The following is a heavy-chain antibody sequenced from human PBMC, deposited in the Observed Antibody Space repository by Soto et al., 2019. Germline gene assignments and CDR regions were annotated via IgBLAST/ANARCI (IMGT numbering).Heavy chain of an antibody. Sequence: QVPLVQSGAEVKKPGSSVKVSCKASGGTFSSYTISWVRQAPRQGLEWMGRIFPILGIANYAQKFQGRVTITADKSTSTAYMELSSLRSEDTAVYYCARVGPTVTTEGVDYWGQGTLVTVSS. CDR2: IFPILGIA. CDR3: ARVGPTVTTEGVDY. J-gene: IGHJ4*02. V-gene: IGHV1-69*02. CDR1: GGTFSSYT. D-gene: IGHD4-17*01.